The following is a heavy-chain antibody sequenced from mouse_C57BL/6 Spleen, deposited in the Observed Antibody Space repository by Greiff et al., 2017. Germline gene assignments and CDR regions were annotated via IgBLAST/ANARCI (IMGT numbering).Heavy chain of an antibody. CDR2: INPSNGGT. J-gene: IGHJ4*01. V-gene: IGHV1-53*01. CDR1: GYTFTSYW. CDR3: ARSSTMVTKMDY. D-gene: IGHD2-2*01. Sequence: QVQLKQPGTELVKPGASVKLSCKASGYTFTSYWMHWVKQRPGQGLEWIGNINPSNGGTNYNEKFKSKATLTVDKSSSTAYMQLSSLTSEDSAVYYCARSSTMVTKMDYWGQGTSVTVSS.